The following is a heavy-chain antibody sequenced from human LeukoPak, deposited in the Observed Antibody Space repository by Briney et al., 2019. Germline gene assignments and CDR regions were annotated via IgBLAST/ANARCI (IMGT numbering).Heavy chain of an antibody. V-gene: IGHV4-38-2*01. CDR1: GYSISSGYY. D-gene: IGHD6-13*01. Sequence: SETLSLTCAVSGYSISSGYYWGWIRQPPGKGLEWIGSIYHSGSTNYNPSLKSRVTMSVDTSKNQFSLKLSSVTAADTAVYYCARAGELIAAAGIRGAFDIWGQGTMVTVSS. CDR3: ARAGELIAAAGIRGAFDI. J-gene: IGHJ3*02. CDR2: IYHSGST.